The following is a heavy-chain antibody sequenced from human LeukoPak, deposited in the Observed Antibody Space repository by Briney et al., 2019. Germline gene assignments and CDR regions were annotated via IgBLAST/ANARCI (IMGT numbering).Heavy chain of an antibody. CDR1: GGSTSSYY. CDR3: ARDSTTVDAFDI. Sequence: SETLSLTCTVSGGSTSSYYWSWIRQPPGKGLEWIGYIYYSGSTNYNPSLKSRVTISVDTSKNQFSLKLSSVTAADTAVYYCARDSTTVDAFDIWGQGTMVTVSS. D-gene: IGHD4-11*01. CDR2: IYYSGST. J-gene: IGHJ3*02. V-gene: IGHV4-59*01.